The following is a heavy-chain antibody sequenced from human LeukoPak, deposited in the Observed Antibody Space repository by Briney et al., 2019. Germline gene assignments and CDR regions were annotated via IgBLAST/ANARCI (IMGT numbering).Heavy chain of an antibody. J-gene: IGHJ4*02. CDR3: ARDFGD. Sequence: PGGPLRLSCTASGFNFSCCSMNWVRQAPGKGLEWISFINRRSASIYYADSVKGRFTISRDNAKNSLYLQMNSLRDEDTAVYYCARDFGDWGQGTLVTVSS. CDR2: INRRSASI. CDR1: GFNFSCCS. V-gene: IGHV3-48*02.